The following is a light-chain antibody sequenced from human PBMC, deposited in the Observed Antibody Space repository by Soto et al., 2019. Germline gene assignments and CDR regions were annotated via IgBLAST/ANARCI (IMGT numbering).Light chain of an antibody. CDR2: DVS. J-gene: IGLJ2*01. Sequence: QSALTQPASVSGSPGQSITISCTGTSSDVGGYNYVSWYQQHPGKAPKLMIYDVSNRPSGVSNRFSGSKSGNKASLTISGLQAEYEADYYCSSYTSSSTLVVFGGGTKLTVL. CDR1: SSDVGGYNY. V-gene: IGLV2-14*01. CDR3: SSYTSSSTLVV.